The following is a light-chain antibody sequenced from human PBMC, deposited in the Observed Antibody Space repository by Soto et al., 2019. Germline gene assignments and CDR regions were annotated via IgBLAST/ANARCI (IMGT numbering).Light chain of an antibody. V-gene: IGLV2-14*02. CDR3: IPYKTSSTVV. CDR2: EGS. CDR1: SSDVGSYNL. Sequence: QSVLAQPASVSGSPGQSITISCTGTSSDVGSYNLVSWYQQHPGKAPKLMIYEGSKRPSGVSNRFSGSKSGNTASLTISGLQAEDEADYYRIPYKTSSTVVFGTGTQVTVL. J-gene: IGLJ1*01.